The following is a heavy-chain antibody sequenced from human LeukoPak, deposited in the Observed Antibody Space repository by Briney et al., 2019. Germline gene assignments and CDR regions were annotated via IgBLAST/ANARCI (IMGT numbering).Heavy chain of an antibody. CDR3: ARGVNHRLLDNYYYYYMDV. CDR2: INPNSGGT. CDR1: GCTFTGYY. V-gene: IGHV1-2*02. D-gene: IGHD1-14*01. Sequence: ASVKVSCKASGCTFTGYYMHWVRQAPGQGLEWMGWINPNSGGTNYAQKFQGRVTMTRDTSISTAYMELSRLRSDDTAVYYCARGVNHRLLDNYYYYYMDVWGKGTTVTVSS. J-gene: IGHJ6*03.